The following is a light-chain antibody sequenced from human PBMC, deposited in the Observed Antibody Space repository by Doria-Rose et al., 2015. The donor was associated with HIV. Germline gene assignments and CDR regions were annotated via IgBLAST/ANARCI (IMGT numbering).Light chain of an antibody. J-gene: IGKJ1*01. V-gene: IGKV1-5*03. CDR2: KAS. Sequence: IRVTQSPSTLSASVGDRVTITCRASQSISNWLAWYQQKPGQAPKLLIYKASTLQSGVPSRFRGSGSGTEFTLTINSLQPDDFATYYCQHFDKYFSWTFGHGTKVDIK. CDR3: QHFDKYFSWT. CDR1: QSISNW.